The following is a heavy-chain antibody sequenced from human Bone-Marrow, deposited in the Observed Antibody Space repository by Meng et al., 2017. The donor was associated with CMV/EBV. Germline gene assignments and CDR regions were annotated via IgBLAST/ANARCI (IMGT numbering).Heavy chain of an antibody. CDR3: ARSVVVPAADDY. CDR1: GYTLTAYY. J-gene: IGHJ4*02. V-gene: IGHV1-18*04. CDR2: ISAYNGNT. D-gene: IGHD2-2*01. Sequence: ASVKVSCKTSGYTLTAYYMHWVRQAPGQGLEWMGWISAYNGNTNYAQKLQGRVTMTTDTSTSTAYMELRSLRSDDTAVYYCARSVVVPAADDYWGQGTLVTVSS.